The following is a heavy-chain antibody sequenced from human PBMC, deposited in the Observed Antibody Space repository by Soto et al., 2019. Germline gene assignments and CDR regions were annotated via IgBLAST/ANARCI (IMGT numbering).Heavy chain of an antibody. CDR3: AKAYSGPFDI. V-gene: IGHV3-30*18. CDR2: ISYDGSKK. J-gene: IGHJ3*02. CDR1: GFTFSSYD. Sequence: GGSLRLSCAASGFTFSSYDIHWVRQAPGKGLEWVAVISYDGSKKYYADSVKGQFTISRDNSKNTLYLQMNSLRAEDTAVYYCAKAYSGPFDIWGQGXMVTVSS. D-gene: IGHD1-26*01.